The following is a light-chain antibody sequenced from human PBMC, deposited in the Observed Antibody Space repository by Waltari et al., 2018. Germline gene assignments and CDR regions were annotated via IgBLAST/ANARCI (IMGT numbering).Light chain of an antibody. CDR1: RSDVGNYKS. CDR3: SSYAGSSKGV. V-gene: IGLV2-23*02. Sequence: QSALTQPASVSGSPGQSITISCTGTRSDVGNYKSVSWYQQHPGKAPTLMLYGVSKRPSGGSDRFSGSKSGDMASLTISGLQPEDEAEYFCSSYAGSSKGVFGGGTKVTVL. CDR2: GVS. J-gene: IGLJ2*01.